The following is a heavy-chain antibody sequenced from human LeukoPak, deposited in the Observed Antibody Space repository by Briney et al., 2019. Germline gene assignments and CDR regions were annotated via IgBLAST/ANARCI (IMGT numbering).Heavy chain of an antibody. V-gene: IGHV3-48*01. CDR1: GFTFSNFA. CDR3: ARDLLAYSSGWYNWFDP. CDR2: ISSSSSTI. J-gene: IGHJ5*02. D-gene: IGHD6-19*01. Sequence: GGSLRLSCAASGFTFSNFAMNWVRQAPGKGLEWVSYISSSSSTIYYADSVKGRFTIPRDNAKNSLYLQMNSLRAEDTAVYYCARDLLAYSSGWYNWFDPWGQGTLVTVSS.